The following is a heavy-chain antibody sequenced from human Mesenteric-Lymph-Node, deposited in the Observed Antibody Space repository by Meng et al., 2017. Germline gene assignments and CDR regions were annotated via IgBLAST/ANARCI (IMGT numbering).Heavy chain of an antibody. Sequence: QPHASGPGLVKPSQTLSLTCTVSGGSFISGDYYWSWIRQPSGKGLEWIGYISYSGSTYYNPSLKSRVTISVDTTKNQFSRKLSSVTAADTAVYYCARTHFYDNSNYGFDYWGQGTLVTVSS. CDR1: GGSFISGDYY. V-gene: IGHV4-30-4*01. D-gene: IGHD3-22*01. CDR3: ARTHFYDNSNYGFDY. J-gene: IGHJ4*02. CDR2: ISYSGST.